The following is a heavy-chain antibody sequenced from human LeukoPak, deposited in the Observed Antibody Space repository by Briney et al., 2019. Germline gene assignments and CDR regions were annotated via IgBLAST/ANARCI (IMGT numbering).Heavy chain of an antibody. CDR1: GFTFSSYT. Sequence: PGGSLRLSCASSGFTFSSYTMHWVRQAPGKGLEWVALISYDGSRKIYVESAKGRFTISRDNSKNTLYMQMSTLRAEDTAVYYCARDNSGRALDIWGQGTLVIVSA. J-gene: IGHJ3*02. D-gene: IGHD1-26*01. CDR2: ISYDGSRK. CDR3: ARDNSGRALDI. V-gene: IGHV3-30*04.